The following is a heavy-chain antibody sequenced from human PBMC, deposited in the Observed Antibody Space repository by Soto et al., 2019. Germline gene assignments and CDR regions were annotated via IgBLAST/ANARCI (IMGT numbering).Heavy chain of an antibody. Sequence: QVHLQESGAGLVKPSGTLSLTCAVSGGSITTNWWSWVRQPPGQGLEWIGEDYHSGTSNYNPSRRGRVTISVDKSNNQFSLNLDSVTAADSAIYYCARHIAVPRTRGFDYWGQGNLVTVSS. J-gene: IGHJ4*02. CDR1: GGSITTNW. CDR2: DYHSGTS. CDR3: ARHIAVPRTRGFDY. D-gene: IGHD6-19*01. V-gene: IGHV4-4*02.